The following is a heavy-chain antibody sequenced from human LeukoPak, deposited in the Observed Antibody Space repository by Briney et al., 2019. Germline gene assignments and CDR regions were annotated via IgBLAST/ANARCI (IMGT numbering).Heavy chain of an antibody. J-gene: IGHJ4*02. CDR2: ISSSGSTI. D-gene: IGHD3-22*01. V-gene: IGHV3-48*03. CDR3: ARDPLPGDSSDRDY. CDR1: GFTFSSYE. Sequence: PGGSLRLSCAASGFTFSSYEMNWVRQAPGKGLEWVSYISSSGSTIYYADSVKGRFTISRDNAKNSLYLQMNSLRAEDTAVYYCARDPLPGDSSDRDYWGQGTLVTVSS.